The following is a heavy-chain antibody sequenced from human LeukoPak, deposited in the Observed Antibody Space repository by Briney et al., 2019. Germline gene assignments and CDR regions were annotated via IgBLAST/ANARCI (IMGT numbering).Heavy chain of an antibody. CDR3: AIESGYGSGSYYNVAYYYYMDV. CDR2: IYTSGST. CDR1: GGSISSGSYY. J-gene: IGHJ6*03. Sequence: KASETLSLTCAVYGGSISSGSYYWSWIRQPAGKGLEWIGRIYTSGSTNYNPSLKSRVTISVDTSKNQFSLKLSSVTAADTAVYYCAIESGYGSGSYYNVAYYYYMDVWGKGTTVTVSS. V-gene: IGHV4-61*02. D-gene: IGHD3-10*01.